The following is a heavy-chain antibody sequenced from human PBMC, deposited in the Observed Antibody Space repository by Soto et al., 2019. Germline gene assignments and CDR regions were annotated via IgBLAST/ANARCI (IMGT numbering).Heavy chain of an antibody. J-gene: IGHJ5*02. CDR3: ARHRDGWFDP. CDR2: IYYSGST. V-gene: IGHV4-59*08. Sequence: SETLSLTCTVSGGSISSYYWSWIRQPPGKGLEWIGYIYYSGSTNYNPSLKSRVTISVDTSKNQFSLKLSSVTAADTAVYYCARHRDGWFDPWGQGTLVTVSS. CDR1: GGSISSYY.